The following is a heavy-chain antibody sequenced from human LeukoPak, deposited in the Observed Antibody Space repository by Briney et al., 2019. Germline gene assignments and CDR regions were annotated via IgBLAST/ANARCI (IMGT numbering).Heavy chain of an antibody. CDR1: GYTFTSYG. CDR2: ISAYNGNT. D-gene: IGHD5-18*01. V-gene: IGHV1-18*01. J-gene: IGHJ4*02. CDR3: ARDWGSRGYSYGEHYFDY. Sequence: ASVKVSCKASGYTFTSYGISWARQAPGQGLGWMGWISAYNGNTNYAQKLQGRVTMTTDTSTSTAYMELRSLRSDDTAVYYCARDWGSRGYSYGEHYFDYWGQGTLVTVSS.